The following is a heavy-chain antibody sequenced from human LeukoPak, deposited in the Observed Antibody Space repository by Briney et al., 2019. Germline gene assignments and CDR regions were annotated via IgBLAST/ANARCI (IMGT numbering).Heavy chain of an antibody. CDR3: ATGYCSSTSCYIGWLLSDY. J-gene: IGHJ4*02. CDR2: ISYDGSNK. V-gene: IGHV3-30-3*01. D-gene: IGHD2-2*02. CDR1: GFTFSTYA. Sequence: PGGSLRLSCAASGFTFSTYAMHWVRQAPGKGLEWVAVISYDGSNKYYADSVKGRFTISRDNSKNTLYLQMNSLRAEDTAVYCCATGYCSSTSCYIGWLLSDYWGQGTLVTVSS.